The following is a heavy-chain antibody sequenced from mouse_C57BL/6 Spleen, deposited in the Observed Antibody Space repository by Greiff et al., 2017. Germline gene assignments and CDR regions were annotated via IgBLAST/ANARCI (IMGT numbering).Heavy chain of an antibody. CDR3: ARSNWYFDY. J-gene: IGHJ2*01. V-gene: IGHV5-9*01. CDR1: GFTFSSYT. D-gene: IGHD4-1*01. CDR2: ISGGGGNT. Sequence: EVNVVESGGGLVKPGGSLKLSCAASGFTFSSYTMSWVRQTPEKRLEWVATISGGGGNTYYPDSVKGRFTISRDNAKNTLYLQMSSLRSEDTALYYCARSNWYFDYWGQGTTLTVSS.